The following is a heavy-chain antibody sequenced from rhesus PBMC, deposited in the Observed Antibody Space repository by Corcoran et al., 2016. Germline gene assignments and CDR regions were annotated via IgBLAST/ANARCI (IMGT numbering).Heavy chain of an antibody. Sequence: QVQLQESGPGLVKPSETLSLTCAVPAGSFSGYYWGWLRPPPGRGLGWIGYNGGSGGGTDYNPSLKSRVTISTDASKNQYSLKLSSVTAADTAVYCCAGAYGGRIAYGLDSWGQGVVVTVSS. CDR3: AGAYGGRIAYGLDS. J-gene: IGHJ6*01. D-gene: IGHD4-17*01. CDR2: NGGSGGGT. CDR1: AGSFSGYY. V-gene: IGHV4-165*01.